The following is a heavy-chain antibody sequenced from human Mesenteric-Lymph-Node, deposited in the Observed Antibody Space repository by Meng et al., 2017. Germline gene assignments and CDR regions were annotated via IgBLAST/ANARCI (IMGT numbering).Heavy chain of an antibody. J-gene: IGHJ4*02. CDR2: INEDGSGT. CDR1: GFTLSSYW. Sequence: GESLKISCVASGFTLSSYWMTWVRQAPGKGLEWVANINEDGSGTYYVDSVKGRFTISRDNDKNSLYLQINSLRAEDTAVYYCASLTSGYIPFDYWGQGTLVTVSS. CDR3: ASLTSGYIPFDY. D-gene: IGHD3-22*01. V-gene: IGHV3-7*01.